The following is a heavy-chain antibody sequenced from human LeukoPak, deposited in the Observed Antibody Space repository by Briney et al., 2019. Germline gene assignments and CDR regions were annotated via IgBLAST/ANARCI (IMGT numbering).Heavy chain of an antibody. J-gene: IGHJ3*02. Sequence: GGSLRLSCAASGFTFSSYWMHWVRQAPGKGLMWVSRINSDGSSSTYAHSVKGRFTIPRDNAKNTLYLQMNSLRAEDTAVYYCAREYSSSSGRAFDIWGQGTMVTVSS. V-gene: IGHV3-74*01. CDR2: INSDGSSS. CDR3: AREYSSSSGRAFDI. D-gene: IGHD6-6*01. CDR1: GFTFSSYW.